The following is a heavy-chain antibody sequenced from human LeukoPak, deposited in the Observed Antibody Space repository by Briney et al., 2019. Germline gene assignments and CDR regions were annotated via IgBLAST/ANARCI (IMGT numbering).Heavy chain of an antibody. J-gene: IGHJ4*02. CDR3: AALWFGETYYFDY. CDR2: IYTSGST. CDR1: GGSISSGDYY. D-gene: IGHD3-10*01. Sequence: SETLSLTCTVSGGSISSGDYYWSWIRQPAGKGLEWIGRIYTSGSTNYNPSLKSRVTMSVDTSKNQFSLKLSSVTAADTAVYYCAALWFGETYYFDYWGQGTLVTVSS. V-gene: IGHV4-61*02.